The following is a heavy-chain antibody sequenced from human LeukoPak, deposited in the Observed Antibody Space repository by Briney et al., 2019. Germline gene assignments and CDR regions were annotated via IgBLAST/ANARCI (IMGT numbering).Heavy chain of an antibody. CDR2: LYSDGNT. J-gene: IGHJ4*02. CDR3: AKETGYSGYDYGDY. Sequence: GGSLRLSCAASGFTVITNDMTWVRQAPGKGLEWVSVLYSDGNTKYADSVKGRFTISRDNSKNTLYLQMNSLRAEDTAVYYCAKETGYSGYDYGDYWGQGTLVTVSS. CDR1: GFTVITND. D-gene: IGHD5-12*01. V-gene: IGHV3-53*01.